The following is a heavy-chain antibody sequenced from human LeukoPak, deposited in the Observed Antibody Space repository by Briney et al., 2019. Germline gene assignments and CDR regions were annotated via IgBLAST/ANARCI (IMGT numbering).Heavy chain of an antibody. D-gene: IGHD6-19*01. CDR1: GFTFIAFS. CDR2: ISSSSSDI. J-gene: IGHJ4*02. V-gene: IGHV3-21*01. CDR3: ATGYTSGTRIDY. Sequence: GGFLRLSCAASGFTFIAFSMNWVRQAPGKGLEWVSAISSSSSDIYYTDSVKGRFTISRDNANNFLYLQVSSLRAEDTAVYYCATGYTSGTRIDYWGQGTLVSVSS.